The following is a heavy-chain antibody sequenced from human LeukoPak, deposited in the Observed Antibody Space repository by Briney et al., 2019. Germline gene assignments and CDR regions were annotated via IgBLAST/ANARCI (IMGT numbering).Heavy chain of an antibody. CDR3: ARLGLYDGYTHDS. D-gene: IGHD5-24*01. CDR1: GASVTGTY. CDR2: TYYGGIT. Sequence: TSETLSLTCSVSGASVTGTYWSWVRQTPGKGLEWIAYTYYGGITEYNPSLKSRATISVDTSKNHFSLDLRSVTAADTAVYFCARLGLYDGYTHDSWGQGTLVTVSS. J-gene: IGHJ4*02. V-gene: IGHV4-59*08.